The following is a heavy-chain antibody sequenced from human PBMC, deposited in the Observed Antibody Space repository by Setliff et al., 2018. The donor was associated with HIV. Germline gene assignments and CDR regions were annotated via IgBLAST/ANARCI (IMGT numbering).Heavy chain of an antibody. CDR2: SYTGDSGT. CDR3: ARHQVAMSMLVVQDPGSFDS. J-gene: IGHJ3*02. D-gene: IGHD3-10*02. CDR1: GNSFDNHW. V-gene: IGHV5-51*01. Sequence: PGESLKISCRAFGNSFDNHWIAWVRQRPGKGPELMGLSYTGDSGTKYSPSFQGRVTISADKSIKTTYLQWTSLQSSDTAMYYCARHQVAMSMLVVQDPGSFDSWGQGTRVTVSS.